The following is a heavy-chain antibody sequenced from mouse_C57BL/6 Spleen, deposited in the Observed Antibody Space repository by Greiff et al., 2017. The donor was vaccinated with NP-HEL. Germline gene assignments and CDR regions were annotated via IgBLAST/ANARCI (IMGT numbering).Heavy chain of an antibody. D-gene: IGHD6-1*01. CDR1: GYTFTGYW. V-gene: IGHV1-9*01. CDR2: ILPGSGST. J-gene: IGHJ4*01. CDR3: ARGPHPAMDY. Sequence: VQLQESGAELMKPGASVKLSCKATGYTFTGYWIEWVKQRPGHGLEWIGEILPGSGSTNYNAKFKGKATFTADTSSNTAYMQRSSLTTEDSAIYYCARGPHPAMDYWGQGTSVTVSS.